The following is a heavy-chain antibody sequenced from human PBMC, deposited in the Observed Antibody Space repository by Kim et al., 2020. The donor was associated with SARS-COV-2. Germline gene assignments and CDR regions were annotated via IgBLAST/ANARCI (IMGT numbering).Heavy chain of an antibody. Sequence: VKGRFTISRDNSKNTLYLQMNSLRAEDTAVYYCARDRKIYQLLLGPTWFDPWGQGTLVTVSS. CDR3: ARDRKIYQLLLGPTWFDP. V-gene: IGHV3-30*14. J-gene: IGHJ5*02. D-gene: IGHD2-2*01.